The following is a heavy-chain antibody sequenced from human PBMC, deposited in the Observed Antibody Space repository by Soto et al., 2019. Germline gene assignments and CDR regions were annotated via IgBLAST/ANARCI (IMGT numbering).Heavy chain of an antibody. CDR2: IYYSGST. CDR3: ARAPEYNRAGFDP. CDR1: GGSISSYY. Sequence: PSETLSLTCTVSGGSISSYYWSWIRQPPGKGLEWIGYIYYSGSTNYNPSLKSRVTISVDMSKNQFSLKLSSVTAADTAVYYCARAPEYNRAGFDPWGQGALVSVSS. D-gene: IGHD6-6*01. J-gene: IGHJ5*02. V-gene: IGHV4-59*01.